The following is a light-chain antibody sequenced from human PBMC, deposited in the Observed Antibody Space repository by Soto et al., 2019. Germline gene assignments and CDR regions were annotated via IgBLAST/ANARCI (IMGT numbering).Light chain of an antibody. CDR3: QQRHLWPIT. J-gene: IGKJ5*01. V-gene: IGKV3-11*01. CDR2: DAY. Sequence: EVVLPQSPVTLSLSPGERATLSCRASQSFRGLLAWYQQKPGQAPRLLIYDAYNRATGIPPRFSGSGSGTDVTLTVSSLEPEDSAVYYGQQRHLWPITFGQGSRLEIK. CDR1: QSFRGL.